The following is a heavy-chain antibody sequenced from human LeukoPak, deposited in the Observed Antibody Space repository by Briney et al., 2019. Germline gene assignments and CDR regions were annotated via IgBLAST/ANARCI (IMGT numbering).Heavy chain of an antibody. D-gene: IGHD3-10*01. CDR2: ISYDGSNK. Sequence: GSLRLSCAASGFTFSSYGMHWVRQAPGKGLEWVAVISYDGSNKYYADSVKGRFTISRDNSKNTLYLQMNSLRAEDTAVYYCAKGDYYGSGSYYIPDYFDYWGQGTLVTVSS. V-gene: IGHV3-30*18. CDR1: GFTFSSYG. CDR3: AKGDYYGSGSYYIPDYFDY. J-gene: IGHJ4*02.